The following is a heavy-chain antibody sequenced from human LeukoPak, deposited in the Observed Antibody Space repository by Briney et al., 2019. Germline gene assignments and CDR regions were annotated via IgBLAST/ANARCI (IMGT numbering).Heavy chain of an antibody. CDR3: ARVICSGGSCYNSLGPFDY. D-gene: IGHD2-15*01. J-gene: IGHJ4*02. CDR2: IYYSGST. CDR1: GGSISSGDYY. V-gene: IGHV4-30-4*01. Sequence: SETLSLTCTVSGGSISSGDYYWSWIRQPPGKGLEWIGYIYYSGSTYYNPSLKSRVTISVYTSKNQFSLKLSSVTAADTAVYYCARVICSGGSCYNSLGPFDYWGQGTLVTVSS.